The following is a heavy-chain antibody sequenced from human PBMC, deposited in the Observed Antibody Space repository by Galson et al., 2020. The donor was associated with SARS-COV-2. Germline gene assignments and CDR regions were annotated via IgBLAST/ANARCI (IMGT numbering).Heavy chain of an antibody. D-gene: IGHD3-22*01. J-gene: IGHJ4*02. Sequence: GESLKISCKGPEYSFLNYWIAWVRQMPGNGLEWMGTIYPGDSETIYSPSFQGQVTISADESISTAYLQWSSLKASDTAMYYCARRPSGLLPLDSWGQGTLVTVSP. CDR1: EYSFLNYW. CDR2: IYPGDSET. CDR3: ARRPSGLLPLDS. V-gene: IGHV5-51*01.